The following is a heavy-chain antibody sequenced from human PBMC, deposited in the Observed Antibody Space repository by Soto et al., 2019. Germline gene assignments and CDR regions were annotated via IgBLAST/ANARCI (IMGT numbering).Heavy chain of an antibody. D-gene: IGHD2-2*01. V-gene: IGHV6-1*01. Sequence: SQTLSLTCXISGDSVSSNSAAWNWIRQSPSRGLEWLGRTYYRSKWYNDYAVSVKSRITINPDTSKNQFSLQLNSVTPEDTAVYYCARSVLGYCSSTSCYGGIDYWGQGTLVTVS. CDR3: ARSVLGYCSSTSCYGGIDY. CDR1: GDSVSSNSAA. CDR2: TYYRSKWYN. J-gene: IGHJ4*02.